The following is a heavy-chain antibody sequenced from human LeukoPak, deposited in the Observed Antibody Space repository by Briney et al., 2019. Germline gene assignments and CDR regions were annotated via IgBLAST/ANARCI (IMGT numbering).Heavy chain of an antibody. Sequence: GGSLRLSCAASGFTFSSYAMSWVRQAPGKGLEWVSAISGSGGSTYYADSVKGRFTISRDNSKNTLYLQMNSLRAEDTAVKYCAKDDYYDSSGSFDYWGQGTLVTVPS. J-gene: IGHJ4*02. CDR2: ISGSGGST. CDR3: AKDDYYDSSGSFDY. V-gene: IGHV3-23*01. D-gene: IGHD3-22*01. CDR1: GFTFSSYA.